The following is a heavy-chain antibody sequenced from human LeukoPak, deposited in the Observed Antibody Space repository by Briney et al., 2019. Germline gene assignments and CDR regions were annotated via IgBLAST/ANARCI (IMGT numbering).Heavy chain of an antibody. D-gene: IGHD6-25*01. J-gene: IGHJ4*02. V-gene: IGHV3-30-3*01. CDR3: ARSPIAAGEYYFDY. Sequence: GGSLRLSCAASGFTFSSYAMHWVRQAPGKGLEWVAVISYDGSNKYYADSVKGRFTISRDSSKNTLYLQMNSLRAEDTAVYYCARSPIAAGEYYFDYWGQGTLVTVSS. CDR2: ISYDGSNK. CDR1: GFTFSSYA.